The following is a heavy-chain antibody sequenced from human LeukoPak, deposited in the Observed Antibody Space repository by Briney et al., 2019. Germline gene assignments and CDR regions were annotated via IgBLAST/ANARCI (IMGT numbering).Heavy chain of an antibody. CDR2: IIPILGIA. CDR1: GGTFSSYA. D-gene: IGHD4-23*01. Sequence: ASVKVSCKASGGTFSSYAISWVRQAPGQGLEWMGRIIPILGIANYAQKFQGRVTITADESTNTVYMELSSPRFEDTAVYYCARASADYGGNSDWYFDLWGRGTLVTVSS. CDR3: ARASADYGGNSDWYFDL. J-gene: IGHJ2*01. V-gene: IGHV1-69*04.